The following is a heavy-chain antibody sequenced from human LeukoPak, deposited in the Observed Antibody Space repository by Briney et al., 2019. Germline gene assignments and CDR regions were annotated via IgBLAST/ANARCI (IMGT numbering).Heavy chain of an antibody. J-gene: IGHJ5*02. CDR1: GYTFTGYY. CDR2: INPNSGGT. V-gene: IGHV1-2*02. CDR3: ATDIVVVPAAMPASDP. D-gene: IGHD2-2*01. Sequence: ASVKVSCKASGYTFTGYYMHWVRQAPGQGLEWMGWINPNSGGTNYAQKFQGRVTMTRDTSISTAYVELSRLRSDDTAVYYCATDIVVVPAAMPASDPWGQGTLVTVSS.